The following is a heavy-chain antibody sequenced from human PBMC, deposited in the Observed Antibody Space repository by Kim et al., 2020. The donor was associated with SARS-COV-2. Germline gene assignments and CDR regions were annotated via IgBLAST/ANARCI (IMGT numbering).Heavy chain of an antibody. CDR1: GGSFSGYY. V-gene: IGHV4-34*01. Sequence: SETLSLTCAVYGGSFSGYYWSWIRQPPGKGLEWIGEINHSGSTNYNPSLKSRVTISVDTSKNQFSLKLSSVTAADTAVYYCASRRVESYDFWSGYYTSWFDPWGQGTLVTVSS. CDR2: INHSGST. J-gene: IGHJ5*02. D-gene: IGHD3-3*01. CDR3: ASRRVESYDFWSGYYTSWFDP.